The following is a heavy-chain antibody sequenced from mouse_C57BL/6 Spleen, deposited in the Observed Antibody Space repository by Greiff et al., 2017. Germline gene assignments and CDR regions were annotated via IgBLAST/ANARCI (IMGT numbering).Heavy chain of an antibody. Sequence: QVQLQQSGAELVRPGTSVKVSCKASGYAFTNYLIEWVKQRPGQGLEWIGVINPGSGGTNYNEKFKGKATLTADKSSSTAYMQLSSLTSEDSAVYFCASHYYGNYFDYWGQGTTLTVSS. CDR2: INPGSGGT. CDR3: ASHYYGNYFDY. J-gene: IGHJ2*01. V-gene: IGHV1-54*01. CDR1: GYAFTNYL. D-gene: IGHD1-2*01.